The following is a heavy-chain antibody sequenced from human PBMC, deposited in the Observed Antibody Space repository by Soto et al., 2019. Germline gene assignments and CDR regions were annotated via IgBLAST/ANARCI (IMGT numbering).Heavy chain of an antibody. D-gene: IGHD2-15*01. V-gene: IGHV4-30-4*01. CDR1: GGSISSGDYY. Sequence: QVQLQESGPGLVKPSQTLSLTCTVSGGSISSGDYYWSWIRQPPGKGLERIGYIYYSGSTYFNPSLKSRVTIAVATSKNQFALKLSSVTAADTAVYYCARENGGEDIVFRFDPWGQGTLVTVSS. CDR3: ARENGGEDIVFRFDP. J-gene: IGHJ5*02. CDR2: IYYSGST.